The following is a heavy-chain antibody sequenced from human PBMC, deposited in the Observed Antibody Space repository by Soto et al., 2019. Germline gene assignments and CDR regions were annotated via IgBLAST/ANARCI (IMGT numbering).Heavy chain of an antibody. V-gene: IGHV4-34*01. CDR1: GGSFSGYY. D-gene: IGHD3-22*01. CDR2: INHSGST. Sequence: QVQLQQWGAGLLKPSETLSLTCAVYGGSFSGYYWSWIRQPPGKGLGWIGEINHSGSTNYNPSLKSRVTISVDTSKNQFSLKLSSVTAADTAVYYCARGLRVTMIVLPRGWFDPWGQGTLVTVSS. CDR3: ARGLRVTMIVLPRGWFDP. J-gene: IGHJ5*02.